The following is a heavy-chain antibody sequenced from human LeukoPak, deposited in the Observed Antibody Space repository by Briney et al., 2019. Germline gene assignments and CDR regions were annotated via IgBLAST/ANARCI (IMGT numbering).Heavy chain of an antibody. D-gene: IGHD2-21*02. CDR3: ARGSDIARDYYYYYMDV. J-gene: IGHJ6*03. CDR2: ISAYNGNT. V-gene: IGHV1-18*01. Sequence: ASVKVSCKASGYTFTSYGISWVRQAPGQGLEWMGWISAYNGNTNYAQELQGRVTMTTDTSTSTAYMELRSLRSDDTAVYYCARGSDIARDYYYYYMDVWGKGTTVTVSS. CDR1: GYTFTSYG.